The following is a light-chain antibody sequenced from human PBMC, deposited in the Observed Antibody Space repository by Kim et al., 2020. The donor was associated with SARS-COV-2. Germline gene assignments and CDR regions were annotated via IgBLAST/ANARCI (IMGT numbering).Light chain of an antibody. V-gene: IGKV3-15*01. J-gene: IGKJ2*01. CDR2: GAS. CDR3: LQYNLWYT. CDR1: QSVNSN. Sequence: EIVMTQSPATLSVSPGERATLSCRASQSVNSNLAWYQQKPGQAPRLLIYGASTRATGIPARFSGSGSGTEFTLTISSLQSEDVALYSCLQYNLWYTFGQGTKLEI.